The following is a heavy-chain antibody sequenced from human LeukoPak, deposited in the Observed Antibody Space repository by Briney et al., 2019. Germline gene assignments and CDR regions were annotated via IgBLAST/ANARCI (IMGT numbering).Heavy chain of an antibody. CDR3: ASRIAVAGTLIDY. Sequence: SETLSLTCAVYGGSFSGYYWSWIRQPPGKGLEWIGEINHSGSTNYNPSLKSRVTISVDTSKNQFSLKLSSVTAADTAVYYYASRIAVAGTLIDYWGQGTLVTVSS. V-gene: IGHV4-34*01. D-gene: IGHD6-19*01. J-gene: IGHJ4*02. CDR2: INHSGST. CDR1: GGSFSGYY.